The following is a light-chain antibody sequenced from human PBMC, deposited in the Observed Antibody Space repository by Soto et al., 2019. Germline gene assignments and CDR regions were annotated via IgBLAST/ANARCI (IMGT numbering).Light chain of an antibody. CDR2: GAA. CDR3: QQRSNWPLT. J-gene: IGKJ4*01. CDR1: RSVSSN. V-gene: IGKV3-15*01. Sequence: EIVMTQSPATLSVSPGETATLSCRASRSVSSNLAWYQHKPGQPPRLLIYGAATRATGVPDRFSGSGSGADYTLTITSLQSEDFAVYYCQQRSNWPLTFGGGTKVEIK.